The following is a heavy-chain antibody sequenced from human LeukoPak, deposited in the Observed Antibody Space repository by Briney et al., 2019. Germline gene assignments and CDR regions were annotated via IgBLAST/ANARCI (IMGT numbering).Heavy chain of an antibody. Sequence: PSETLSLTCAVSGGSISSYYWNWIRQPPGKGLEWIGHIYYSGSTNSNPSLKSRVTISIDTSKNQLSLQLRSVTAADTAVYYCATDVRGLVPYYFDFWGQGTLVTVSS. CDR2: IYYSGST. D-gene: IGHD3-10*02. CDR1: GGSISSYY. CDR3: ATDVRGLVPYYFDF. V-gene: IGHV4-59*01. J-gene: IGHJ4*02.